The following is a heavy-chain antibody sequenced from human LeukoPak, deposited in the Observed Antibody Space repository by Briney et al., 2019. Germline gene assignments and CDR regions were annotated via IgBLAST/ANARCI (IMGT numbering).Heavy chain of an antibody. CDR1: GSTFSSYA. CDR3: ARDNVVVPAAMNYYYYYGMDV. J-gene: IGHJ6*02. Sequence: GGSLRLSCAASGSTFSSYAMHWVRQAPGKGLEWVAVISYDGSNKYYADSVKGRFTISRDNSKNTLYLQMNSLRAEDTAVYYCARDNVVVPAAMNYYYYYGMDVWGQGTTVTVSS. CDR2: ISYDGSNK. V-gene: IGHV3-30*04. D-gene: IGHD2-2*01.